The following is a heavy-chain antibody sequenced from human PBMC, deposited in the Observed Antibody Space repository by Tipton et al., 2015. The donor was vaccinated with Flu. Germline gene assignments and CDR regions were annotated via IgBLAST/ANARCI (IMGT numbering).Heavy chain of an antibody. Sequence: SLRLSCAASGFTFSSYAMSWVRQAPGKGLEWVSAISGSGGSTYYADSVKGRFTISRDNSKNTLYLQMNSLRAEDTAVYYCANTLLPGSILWPKDDAFDIWGQGTMVTVSS. CDR3: ANTLLPGSILWPKDDAFDI. J-gene: IGHJ3*02. CDR2: ISGSGGST. CDR1: GFTFSSYA. D-gene: IGHD2-21*01. V-gene: IGHV3-23*01.